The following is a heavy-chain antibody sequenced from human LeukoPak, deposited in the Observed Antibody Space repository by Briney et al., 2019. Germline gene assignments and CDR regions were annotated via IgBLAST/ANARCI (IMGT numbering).Heavy chain of an antibody. CDR3: ARGMMDV. CDR2: IYYSGST. V-gene: IGHV4-39*07. CDR1: GGSISSSSYY. D-gene: IGHD2-8*01. Sequence: SETLSLTCTVSGGSISSSSYYWGWIRQPPGKGLEWIGSIYYSGSTYYNPSLKSRVTISVDTSKNQFSLKLSSVTAADTAVYYCARGMMDVWGQGTTVTVSS. J-gene: IGHJ6*02.